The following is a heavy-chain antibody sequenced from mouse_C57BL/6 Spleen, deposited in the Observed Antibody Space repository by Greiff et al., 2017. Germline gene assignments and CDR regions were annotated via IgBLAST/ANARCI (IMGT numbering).Heavy chain of an antibody. CDR1: GYTFTTYP. CDR2: FHPYNDDT. J-gene: IGHJ2*01. Sequence: QVQLQQSGAELVKPGASVKMSCKASGYTFTTYPIEWMKQNHGKSLEWIGNFHPYNDDTKYNEKFKGKDTLTVEKSSSTVYLELSRLTSDDSAVCYCARRTYYYGSGGSYFDYWGQGTTLTVSS. CDR3: ARRTYYYGSGGSYFDY. V-gene: IGHV1-47*01. D-gene: IGHD1-1*01.